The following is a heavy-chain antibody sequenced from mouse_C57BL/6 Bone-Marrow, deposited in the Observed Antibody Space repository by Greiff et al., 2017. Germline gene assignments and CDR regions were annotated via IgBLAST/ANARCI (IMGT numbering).Heavy chain of an antibody. V-gene: IGHV1-59*01. J-gene: IGHJ1*03. CDR1: GYTFTSYW. CDR3: ALYYGSSYAYCDV. D-gene: IGHD1-1*01. Sequence: QVQLQQPGAELVRPGTSVKLSCKASGYTFTSYWMHWVKQRPGQGLEWIGVIDPSDSYTNYNQKFKGKATLTVDTSSSTAYMQLSCLTSEDSAVYDWALYYGSSYAYCDVWGTGTTVTVSS. CDR2: IDPSDSYT.